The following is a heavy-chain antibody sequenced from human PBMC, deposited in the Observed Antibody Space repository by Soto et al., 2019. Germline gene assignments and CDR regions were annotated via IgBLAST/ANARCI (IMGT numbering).Heavy chain of an antibody. CDR3: VRDYVRDV. CDR1: AFTFSGGA. D-gene: IGHD3-10*02. Sequence: PGRSMRRSCSASAFTFSGGAMNWNRQAPGKGLEWVSSISTTSTYRYYAESVKGRFTISRYNANNSLHLQMNSLRAEDTAVYYCVRDYVRDVWGQGTTVTVSS. J-gene: IGHJ6*02. CDR2: ISTTSTYR. V-gene: IGHV3-21*01.